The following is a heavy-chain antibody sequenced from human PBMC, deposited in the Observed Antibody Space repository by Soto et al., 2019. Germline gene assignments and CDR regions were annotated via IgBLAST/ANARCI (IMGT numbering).Heavy chain of an antibody. CDR2: ISAYNGNT. CDR1: GYTFTSYG. CDR3: ARDVNYYDSSGYRNDL. D-gene: IGHD3-22*01. Sequence: ASVKVSCKASGYTFTSYGISWVRQAPGQGLEWMGWISAYNGNTNYAQKLQGRVTMTTDTSTSTAYMELRSLRSDDTAVYYCARDVNYYDSSGYRNDLWGRGTLVTVSS. V-gene: IGHV1-18*01. J-gene: IGHJ2*01.